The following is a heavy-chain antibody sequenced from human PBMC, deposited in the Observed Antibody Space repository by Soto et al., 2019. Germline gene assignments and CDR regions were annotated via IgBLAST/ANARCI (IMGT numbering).Heavy chain of an antibody. CDR1: GGTFSNYP. CDR3: ARGNHRWLQLWYFDL. V-gene: IGHV1-69*12. J-gene: IGHJ2*01. CDR2: IIPIFGTV. Sequence: QVQLVQSGAEVKKPGSSVKVSCKASGGTFSNYPISWVRQAPGQGLEWMGGIIPIFGTVNYAQKFQGRVTITAEECTSTAYMELSSLRSEDTAVYYCARGNHRWLQLWYFDLWGRGPLVTVSS. D-gene: IGHD5-12*01.